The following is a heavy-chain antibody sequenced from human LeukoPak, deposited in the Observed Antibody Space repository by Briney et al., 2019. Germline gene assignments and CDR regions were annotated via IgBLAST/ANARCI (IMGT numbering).Heavy chain of an antibody. V-gene: IGHV1-2*02. Sequence: ASVKVSCKASGYTFTGYYMHWVRQAPGQGLEWMGWINLNSGGTNYQGRVTMTRDTSISTAYMELSRLRSYVTAVDYCSRDGGDYGSGVEAEFDYWGQGTLVTVSS. CDR2: INLNSGGT. CDR1: GYTFTGYY. CDR3: SRDGGDYGSGVEAEFDY. D-gene: IGHD3-10*01. J-gene: IGHJ4*02.